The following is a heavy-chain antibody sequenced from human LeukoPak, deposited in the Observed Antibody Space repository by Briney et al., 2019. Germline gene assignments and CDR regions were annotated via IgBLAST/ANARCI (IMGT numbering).Heavy chain of an antibody. J-gene: IGHJ6*03. Sequence: GGSLRLSCAASGFTFSIYWMSWVRQAPGKGLEWVANIKQDGSEKYYVDSVKGRFTISRDNSKNTLYLQMNSLRAEDTAVYYCARGPSTITMVRGKRYYYYMDVWGKGTTVTVSS. CDR2: IKQDGSEK. CDR3: ARGPSTITMVRGKRYYYYMDV. CDR1: GFTFSIYW. D-gene: IGHD3-10*01. V-gene: IGHV3-7*01.